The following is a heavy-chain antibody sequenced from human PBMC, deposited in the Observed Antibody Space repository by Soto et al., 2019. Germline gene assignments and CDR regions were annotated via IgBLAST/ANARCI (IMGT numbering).Heavy chain of an antibody. Sequence: SETLSLTCSGSGGSISSSDYYWSWIRQHPGKGLEWIGYIYYSGSTYYNPSLKSRVTISIHTSKTQFSLKLSSVTAAATAVYYCVVVGSRWRNWFGPSGKGTLGTASS. V-gene: IGHV4-31*02. CDR1: GGSISSSDYY. CDR2: IYYSGST. J-gene: IGHJ5*02. CDR3: VVVGSRWRNWFGP. D-gene: IGHD6-13*01.